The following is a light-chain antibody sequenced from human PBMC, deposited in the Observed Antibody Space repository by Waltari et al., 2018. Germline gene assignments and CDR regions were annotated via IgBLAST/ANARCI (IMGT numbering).Light chain of an antibody. CDR3: QQRRNWPLT. CDR1: QSVGTY. Sequence: EIVLTQSPAILSFSPGERATLSCRASQSVGTYLAWYQQRPGQSPRLLIYDESNRATGIPARFTGSGSETDFTLTISSLQPEDFAVYYCQQRRNWPLTFGGGTRVQI. CDR2: DES. J-gene: IGKJ4*01. V-gene: IGKV3-11*01.